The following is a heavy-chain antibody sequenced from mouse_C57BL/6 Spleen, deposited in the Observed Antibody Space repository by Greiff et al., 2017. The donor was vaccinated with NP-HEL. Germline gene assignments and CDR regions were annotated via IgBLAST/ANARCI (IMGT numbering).Heavy chain of an antibody. CDR3: AVTTVVHYYAMDY. CDR2: IDPNSGGT. D-gene: IGHD1-1*01. Sequence: VQLQQPGASVKLSCKASGYTFTSYWMHWVKQRPGRGLEWIGRIDPNSGGTKYNEKFKSKATLTVDKPSSTAYMQLSSLTSEDSAVYYCAVTTVVHYYAMDYWGQGTSVTVSS. V-gene: IGHV1-72*01. CDR1: GYTFTSYW. J-gene: IGHJ4*01.